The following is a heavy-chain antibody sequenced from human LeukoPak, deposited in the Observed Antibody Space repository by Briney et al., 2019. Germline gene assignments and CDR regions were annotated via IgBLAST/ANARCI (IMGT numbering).Heavy chain of an antibody. CDR2: IYYSGST. CDR3: ARDRSGIVGTTGN. D-gene: IGHD1-26*01. CDR1: GGSICSYY. V-gene: IGHV4-59*01. Sequence: SETLSLTCTVSGGSICSYYWSWIRKPPGKGVEWIGYIYYSGSTNYNPSLKSRVTISEDTSKNQFSLKLSSVTAADTAVYYCARDRSGIVGTTGNWGQGTLVTVSS. J-gene: IGHJ4*02.